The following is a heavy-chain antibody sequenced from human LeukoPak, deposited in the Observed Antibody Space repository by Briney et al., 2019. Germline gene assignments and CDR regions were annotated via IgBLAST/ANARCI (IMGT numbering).Heavy chain of an antibody. J-gene: IGHJ4*02. CDR1: GFTFSSYA. Sequence: GGSLRLSCAASGFTFSSYAMSWVRQAPEKGLEWVSAISASGGSTYHADSVKGRFTISRDNSKNTVNLQMNSLRVEDTAVYYCAPEGDGYILFDYWGQGTLVTVSS. CDR3: APEGDGYILFDY. V-gene: IGHV3-23*01. D-gene: IGHD5-24*01. CDR2: ISASGGST.